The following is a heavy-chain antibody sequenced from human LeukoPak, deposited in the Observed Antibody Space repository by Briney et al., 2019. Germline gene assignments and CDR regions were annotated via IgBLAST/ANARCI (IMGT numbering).Heavy chain of an antibody. CDR2: IYYSGST. J-gene: IGHJ5*02. Sequence: SETLSLTCTVSDGSISSYYWSWIRQPPGKGLEWIGYIYYSGSTNYNPSLKSRVTISVDTSKNQFSLKLSSVTAADTAVYYCARETNGSGNRGWFDPWGQGTLVTVSS. CDR3: ARETNGSGNRGWFDP. V-gene: IGHV4-59*01. CDR1: DGSISSYY. D-gene: IGHD3-10*01.